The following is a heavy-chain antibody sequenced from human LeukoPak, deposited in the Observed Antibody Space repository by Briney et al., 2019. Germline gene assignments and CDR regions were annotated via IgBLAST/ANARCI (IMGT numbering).Heavy chain of an antibody. V-gene: IGHV1-18*01. CDR2: ISGYNGNK. CDR3: ARGVYSSSWYTYYYYYYMDV. D-gene: IGHD6-13*01. Sequence: ASVKVSCKASGYTFITYGITWVRQAPGQGLEWMGWISGYNGNKKYAQKFQGRVTITRNTSISTAYMELSSLRSEDTAVYYCARGVYSSSWYTYYYYYYMDVWGKGTTVTVSS. CDR1: GYTFITYG. J-gene: IGHJ6*03.